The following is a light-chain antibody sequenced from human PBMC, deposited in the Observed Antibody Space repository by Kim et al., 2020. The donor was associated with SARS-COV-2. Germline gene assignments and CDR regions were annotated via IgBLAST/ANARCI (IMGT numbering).Light chain of an antibody. Sequence: GQSVTISCSGSSSNIGSNYVYLYQQRPGTAPKLLIYRNKQRPSGVPDRFSGSKSGTSASLAISGLRSEDEADYYCAAWDDSLSGRVFGGGTKLTVL. CDR2: RNK. CDR1: SSNIGSNY. V-gene: IGLV1-47*01. CDR3: AAWDDSLSGRV. J-gene: IGLJ2*01.